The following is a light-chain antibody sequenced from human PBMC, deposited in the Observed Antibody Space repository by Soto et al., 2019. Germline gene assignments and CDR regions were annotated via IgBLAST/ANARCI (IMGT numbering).Light chain of an antibody. CDR1: SSDVGGYDY. CDR2: EVS. V-gene: IGLV2-14*01. J-gene: IGLJ1*01. Sequence: QSVLTQPASVSGSPGQSITISCPGTSSDVGGYDYVSWYQLHPGKAPKLMVFEVSNRPSGVSYRFSGSKSGNTASLTISGLQAEDEADYFCSSYSISTAYLFGTGTKV. CDR3: SSYSISTAYL.